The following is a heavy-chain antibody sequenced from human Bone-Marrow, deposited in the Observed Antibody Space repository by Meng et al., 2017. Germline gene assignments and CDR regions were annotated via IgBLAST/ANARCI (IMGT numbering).Heavy chain of an antibody. V-gene: IGHV3-13*01. CDR3: ARGGYGDSNWYFDL. CDR2: FGSAGDT. Sequence: GESLKLSCAVSGFTFNRYDMHWVRQATGKALEWVSAFGSAGDTYYPDSVKGRFTISRDYGKNSLYLQMNSLRAVDTAVYYCARGGYGDSNWYFDLWGQGTLVTVSS. D-gene: IGHD4-17*01. J-gene: IGHJ2*01. CDR1: GFTFNRYD.